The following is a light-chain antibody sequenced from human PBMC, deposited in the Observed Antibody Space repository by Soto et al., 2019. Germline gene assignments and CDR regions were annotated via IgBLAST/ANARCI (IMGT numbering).Light chain of an antibody. Sequence: EIVLTQSPATLSVSPGGSATLSCMASRSVTNDLAWYQQRPGQAPRLLIYGTFKKATGVPARFSGSGSGTQFTLSISSLESDDFAVYYCQQYSDLETFGGGTEVEIK. V-gene: IGKV3-15*01. J-gene: IGKJ4*01. CDR1: RSVTND. CDR2: GTF. CDR3: QQYSDLET.